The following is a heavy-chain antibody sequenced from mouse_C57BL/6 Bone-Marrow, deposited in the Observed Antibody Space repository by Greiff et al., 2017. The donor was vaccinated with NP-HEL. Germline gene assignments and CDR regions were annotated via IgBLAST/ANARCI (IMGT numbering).Heavy chain of an antibody. J-gene: IGHJ2*01. CDR2: IDPENGDT. Sequence: EVQGVESGAELVRPGASVKLSCTASGFNIKDDYMHWVKQRPEQGLEWIGWIDPENGDTEYASKFQGKATITADTSSNTAYLQLSSLTSEDTAVYYCTTHWSFDYWGQGTTLTVSS. CDR3: TTHWSFDY. D-gene: IGHD4-1*01. CDR1: GFNIKDDY. V-gene: IGHV14-4*01.